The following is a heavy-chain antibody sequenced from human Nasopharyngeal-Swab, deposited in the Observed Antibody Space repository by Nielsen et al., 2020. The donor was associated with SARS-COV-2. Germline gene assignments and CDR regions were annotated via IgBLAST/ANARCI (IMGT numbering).Heavy chain of an antibody. CDR3: ARDWDGPDY. CDR1: GFTFSSYG. Sequence: VGSLRLSCAASGFTFSSYGMNWVRQAPGKGLEWVSYISSSGSTIYYADSVKGRFTISRDNAKNSLYLQMKSLRAEDTAVYYCARDWDGPDYWGQGTLVTVSS. CDR2: ISSSGSTI. V-gene: IGHV3-48*03. J-gene: IGHJ4*02. D-gene: IGHD1-26*01.